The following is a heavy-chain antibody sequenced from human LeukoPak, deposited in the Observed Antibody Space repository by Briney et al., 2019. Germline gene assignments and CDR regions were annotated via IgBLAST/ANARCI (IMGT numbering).Heavy chain of an antibody. D-gene: IGHD2-2*02. Sequence: PSETLSLTCTVSGGSISSSSYYWGWIRQPPGKGLEWIGTIYYSRSTYYNPSLKSQVTISVDTSKNQFSLKLSSVAAADTAVYYCAREGEACSSTICYRGYIMDVWGQGTTVTVSS. J-gene: IGHJ6*02. CDR1: GGSISSSSYY. CDR2: IYYSRST. CDR3: AREGEACSSTICYRGYIMDV. V-gene: IGHV4-39*07.